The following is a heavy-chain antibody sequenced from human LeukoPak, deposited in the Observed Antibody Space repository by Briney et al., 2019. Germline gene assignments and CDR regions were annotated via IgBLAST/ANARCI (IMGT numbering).Heavy chain of an antibody. CDR1: GGSFSGYS. J-gene: IGHJ6*02. CDR3: AKDVKGSYGMDV. Sequence: SETLSLTCVVYGGSFSGYSWSWIRQPPGKGLEWIGYIYYSGSTNYNPSLKSRVTIPVDTSKNQFSLKLSSVTAADTAVYYCAKDVKGSYGMDVWGQGTTVTVSS. V-gene: IGHV4-59*01. CDR2: IYYSGST.